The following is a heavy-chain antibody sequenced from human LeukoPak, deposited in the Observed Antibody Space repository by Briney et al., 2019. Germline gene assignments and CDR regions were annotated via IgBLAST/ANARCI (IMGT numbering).Heavy chain of an antibody. J-gene: IGHJ4*02. D-gene: IGHD3-10*01. CDR3: ARAPYYGSGSYTF. CDR2: MNPNSGNT. Sequence: ASVKVSCKASGYTFTSYDINWVRQATGQGLEWMGWMNPNSGNTGYAQKFQGRATMTRNTSISTSYMELTSLRSEDTAVYYGARAPYYGSGSYTFWGQGTLVTVSS. V-gene: IGHV1-8*01. CDR1: GYTFTSYD.